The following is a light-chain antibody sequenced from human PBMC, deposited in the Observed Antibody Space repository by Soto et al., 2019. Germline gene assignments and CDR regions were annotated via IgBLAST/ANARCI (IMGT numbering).Light chain of an antibody. CDR2: DVS. Sequence: SALSQPASESGSPGQSITISCTGTSSDVGGYNYVSWYQQHPGKAPKLMIYDVSNRPSGVSNRFPGSKSGNTASLSISGLQAEDEADYYCSSYPSSNALPVFGLGTKVT. J-gene: IGLJ1*01. V-gene: IGLV2-14*03. CDR3: SSYPSSNALPV. CDR1: SSDVGGYNY.